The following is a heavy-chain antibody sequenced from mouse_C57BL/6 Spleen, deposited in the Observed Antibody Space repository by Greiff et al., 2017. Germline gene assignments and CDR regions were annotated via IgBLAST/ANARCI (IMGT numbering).Heavy chain of an antibody. D-gene: IGHD2-3*01. J-gene: IGHJ4*01. Sequence: QVQLKQSGAELVKPGASVKISCKASGYAFSSYWMNWVKQRPGKGLEWIGQIYPGDGDTNYNGKFKGKATLTADKSSSTAYMQLSSLTSEDSAVYFCARPRDDSPPYAMDYWGQGTSVTVSS. V-gene: IGHV1-80*01. CDR2: IYPGDGDT. CDR3: ARPRDDSPPYAMDY. CDR1: GYAFSSYW.